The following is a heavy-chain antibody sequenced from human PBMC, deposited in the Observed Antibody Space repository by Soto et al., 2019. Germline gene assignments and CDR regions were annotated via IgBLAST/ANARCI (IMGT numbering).Heavy chain of an antibody. CDR1: GGTFSSYT. CDR3: ARDYYDSSGGLDY. V-gene: IGHV1-69*02. D-gene: IGHD3-22*01. J-gene: IGHJ4*02. Sequence: QVQLVQSGAEVKKPGSSVKVSCKASGGTFSSYTISWVRQAPGQGLEWMGRIIPILGIANYAQKFQGRVTITADKSTSTAYMELSSLRSEDTAVYYCARDYYDSSGGLDYWGQGTLVTVSS. CDR2: IIPILGIA.